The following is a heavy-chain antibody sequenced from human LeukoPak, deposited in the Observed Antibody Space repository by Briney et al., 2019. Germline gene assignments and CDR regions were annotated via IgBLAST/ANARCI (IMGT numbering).Heavy chain of an antibody. Sequence: GGSLRLSCAASGFTFSSYAMSWVRQAPGKGLEWVLAISGSGGSTYYADSVKGRFTISRDNSKNTLYLQMNSLRAEDTAVYYCAKRGDFWSGNPHYFDYWGQGTLVTVSS. D-gene: IGHD3-3*01. CDR1: GFTFSSYA. V-gene: IGHV3-23*01. CDR3: AKRGDFWSGNPHYFDY. J-gene: IGHJ4*02. CDR2: ISGSGGST.